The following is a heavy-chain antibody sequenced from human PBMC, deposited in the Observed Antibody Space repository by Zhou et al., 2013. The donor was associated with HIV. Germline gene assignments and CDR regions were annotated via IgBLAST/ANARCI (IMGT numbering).Heavy chain of an antibody. D-gene: IGHD4-17*01. CDR2: INPNNGNT. Sequence: QVQLVQSGAEVKKPGASVKVSCKASGYTFTSYDINWVRQATGQGLEWMGWINPNNGNTGYAQKFQGRVTMTRDTSISTAYMELSSLRSDDMAVYYCARGFNYGGNPDLFDYWGQGTLVTVSS. V-gene: IGHV1-8*02. CDR1: GYTFTSYD. J-gene: IGHJ4*02. CDR3: ARGFNYGGNPDLFDY.